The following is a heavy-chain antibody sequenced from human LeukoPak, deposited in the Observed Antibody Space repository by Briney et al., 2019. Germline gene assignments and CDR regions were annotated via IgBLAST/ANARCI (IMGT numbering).Heavy chain of an antibody. D-gene: IGHD3-3*01. CDR1: GYTLTELS. CDR2: FDPEDGET. J-gene: IGHJ6*03. V-gene: IGHV1-24*01. CDR3: ATTDFWSGYPQRYYYIDV. Sequence: GASVKVSCKVSGYTLTELSMHWVRQAPGKGLEWMGGFDPEDGETIYAQKFQGRVTMTEDTSTDTAYMELSSLRSEDTAVYYCATTDFWSGYPQRYYYIDVWGKGTTVTVSS.